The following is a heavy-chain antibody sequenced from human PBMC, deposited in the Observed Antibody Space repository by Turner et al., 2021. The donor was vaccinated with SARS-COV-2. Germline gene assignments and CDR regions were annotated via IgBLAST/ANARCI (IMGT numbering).Heavy chain of an antibody. CDR3: ARAGTDWLYYYDFDH. CDR1: GGSISSGAYY. CDR2: IYYSGST. Sequence: QFKLQESGPGLVKPSQTLSLTCTFSGGSISSGAYYWSWIRQHPGKGLEWIGYIYYSGSTYYNPSLKSRVTISVDTSKNQFSLKLGSVTAADSAAYYWARAGTDWLYYYDFDHWGQGTMVTVSS. J-gene: IGHJ4*02. V-gene: IGHV4-31*03. D-gene: IGHD3-9*01.